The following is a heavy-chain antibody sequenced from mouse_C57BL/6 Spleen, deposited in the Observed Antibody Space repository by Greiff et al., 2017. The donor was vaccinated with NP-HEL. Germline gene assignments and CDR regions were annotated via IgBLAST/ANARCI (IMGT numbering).Heavy chain of an antibody. CDR3: AGVGGDYAPYAKGG. CDR1: GYTFTSYW. J-gene: IGHJ4*01. D-gene: IGHD2-4*01. Sequence: QVQLKQPGAELVKPGASVKMSCKASGYTFTSYWITWVKQRPGQGLEWIGEIYPGSGSTNYNEKFKSKATLTVDTSSSTAYMQLSSLTSEESAVYYCAGVGGDYAPYAKGGWGQGATVTVAS. V-gene: IGHV1-55*01. CDR2: IYPGSGST.